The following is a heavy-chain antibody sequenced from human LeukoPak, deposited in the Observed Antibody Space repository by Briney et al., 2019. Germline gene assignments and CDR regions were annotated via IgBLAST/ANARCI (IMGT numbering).Heavy chain of an antibody. D-gene: IGHD2-2*01. J-gene: IGHJ4*02. CDR2: IKQDGSKK. CDR1: GFTFSSYW. V-gene: IGHV3-7*03. CDR3: ASQPAAADVDY. Sequence: GGSLRLSCAASGFTFSSYWMTWVRQAPGKGLEWVANIKQDGSKKSYVDSVKGRFTISRDNAKNSLYLQMNSLRADDTGVYYCASQPAAADVDYWGQGTLITVSS.